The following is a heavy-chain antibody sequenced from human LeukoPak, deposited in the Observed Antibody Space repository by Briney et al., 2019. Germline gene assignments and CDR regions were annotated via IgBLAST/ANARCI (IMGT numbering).Heavy chain of an antibody. V-gene: IGHV3-23*01. Sequence: HPGGSLRLSCAASGFTFSSYGMSWVRQAPGKGLEWVSDISGSGGSTYYADSVKGRFTISRDNSKNTLYLQMNRLRAEDTAVYYCAKRGLAAALFRWGQGTLVTVSS. J-gene: IGHJ4*02. CDR1: GFTFSSYG. D-gene: IGHD6-13*01. CDR2: ISGSGGST. CDR3: AKRGLAAALFR.